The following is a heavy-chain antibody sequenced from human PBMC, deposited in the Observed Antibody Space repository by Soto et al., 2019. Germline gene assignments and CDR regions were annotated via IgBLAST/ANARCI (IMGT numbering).Heavy chain of an antibody. CDR1: GYSFTDYH. CDR2: INPKSGGT. D-gene: IGHD2-8*01. CDR3: ARGDSTDCSNGVCSFFYNHDMDV. V-gene: IGHV1-2*04. Sequence: ASVKVSFKASGYSFTDYHIHWVRQAPGQGLEWLGRINPKSGGTSTAQKFQGWVTMTTDTSISTASMELTRLTSDDTAIYYCARGDSTDCSNGVCSFFYNHDMDVWGQGTTVTVSS. J-gene: IGHJ6*02.